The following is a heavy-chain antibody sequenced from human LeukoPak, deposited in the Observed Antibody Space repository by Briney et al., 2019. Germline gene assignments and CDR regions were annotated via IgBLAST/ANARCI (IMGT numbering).Heavy chain of an antibody. CDR2: IYYSGLT. CDR3: AVRLPGNYGMDV. D-gene: IGHD2-21*02. Sequence: SETLSLTCTVSGGSISSYYWRWIRQPPGKGLEWIGYIYYSGLTNYNPSLKSGVTISVETSKNQFSLKLSSVTAADTAVYYCAVRLPGNYGMDVWGQGTTVTVSS. CDR1: GGSISSYY. V-gene: IGHV4-59*12. J-gene: IGHJ6*02.